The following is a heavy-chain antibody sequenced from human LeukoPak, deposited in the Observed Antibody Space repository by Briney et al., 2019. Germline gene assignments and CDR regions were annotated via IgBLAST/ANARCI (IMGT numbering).Heavy chain of an antibody. D-gene: IGHD3-22*01. CDR1: GFTFSSYG. CDR3: AKLRDPFYDSYNWFDP. CDR2: ISDTGGSI. J-gene: IGHJ5*02. Sequence: SGGSLRLSCAASGFTFSSYGMSWVRRAPGKGLEWVSSISDTGGSIYYADSVKGRLTVSRDNSKNTLSLQMNSLRPEDTAVYYCAKLRDPFYDSYNWFDPWGQGTLVTVSS. V-gene: IGHV3-23*01.